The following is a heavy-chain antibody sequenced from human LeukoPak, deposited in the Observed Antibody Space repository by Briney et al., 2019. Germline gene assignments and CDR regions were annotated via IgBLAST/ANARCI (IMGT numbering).Heavy chain of an antibody. CDR3: ARARGNDGYMDV. V-gene: IGHV1-8*03. Sequence: GASVKVSCKASGYTFINYDINWVRQATGQGLEWMGWMNPNSGNTGYAQKFQGRVTITRHTSISTAYMELSSLRSEDTAVYYCARARGNDGYMDVWGKGTTVTVSS. CDR2: MNPNSGNT. J-gene: IGHJ6*03. CDR1: GYTFINYD.